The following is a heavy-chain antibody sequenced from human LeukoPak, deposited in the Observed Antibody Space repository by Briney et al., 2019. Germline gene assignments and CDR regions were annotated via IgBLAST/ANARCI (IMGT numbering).Heavy chain of an antibody. CDR3: ASGYTSGA. CDR2: INQDGSEK. J-gene: IGHJ3*01. V-gene: IGHV3-7*05. Sequence: GGSLRLSCAASGFTFSSYSMNWVRQAPGKGLEWVANINQDGSEKNYVDSVKGRFTISRDNAKNSLYLQMNSLRAEDTAVYYCASGYTSGAWGQGTLVTVSS. D-gene: IGHD6-19*01. CDR1: GFTFSSYS.